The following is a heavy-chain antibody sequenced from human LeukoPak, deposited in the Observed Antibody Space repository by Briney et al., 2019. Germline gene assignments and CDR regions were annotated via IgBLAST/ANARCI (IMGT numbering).Heavy chain of an antibody. CDR2: IRSKPHGGTT. CDR1: GFTFGDYA. J-gene: IGHJ4*02. CDR3: TRGNGSGSF. Sequence: GGSPRLSCTASGFTFGDYAMSWVRQAPGKGLEWVGFIRSKPHGGTTEYAASVKGRFTISRDDSKSIAYLQMNSLKTEDTAVYYCTRGNGSGSFWGQGTLVTVSS. V-gene: IGHV3-49*04. D-gene: IGHD3-10*01.